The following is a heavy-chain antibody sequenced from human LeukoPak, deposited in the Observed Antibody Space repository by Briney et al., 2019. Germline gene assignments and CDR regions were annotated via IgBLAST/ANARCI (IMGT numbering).Heavy chain of an antibody. CDR3: ARDIPWNSWELPVAGH. V-gene: IGHV3-48*03. D-gene: IGHD1-26*01. Sequence: GGSLRLSCAASGFTFSSYEMNWVRQAPGKGLEWVSYISNSGSTIYYADSVKGRFTISRDNAKNSLYLQMNSLRAEDTAVYYCARDIPWNSWELPVAGHWGQGTLVTVSS. CDR2: ISNSGSTI. CDR1: GFTFSSYE. J-gene: IGHJ4*02.